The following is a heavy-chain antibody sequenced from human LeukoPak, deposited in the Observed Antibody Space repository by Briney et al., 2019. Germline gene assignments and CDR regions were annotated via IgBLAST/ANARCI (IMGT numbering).Heavy chain of an antibody. J-gene: IGHJ5*02. Sequence: SETLSLTCTVSGGSISSSSYYWGWIRQPPGKGLEWSGSIYYSGSTYYNPSLKSRVTISVDTSKNQFSLKLSSVTAADTAVYYCARLHNYDFWSGYSNWFDPWGQGTLATVSS. CDR1: GGSISSSSYY. V-gene: IGHV4-39*01. CDR3: ARLHNYDFWSGYSNWFDP. D-gene: IGHD3-3*01. CDR2: IYYSGST.